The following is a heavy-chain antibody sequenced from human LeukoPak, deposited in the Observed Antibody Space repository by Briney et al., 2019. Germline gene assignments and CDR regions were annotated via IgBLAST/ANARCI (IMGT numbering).Heavy chain of an antibody. CDR2: IDWNGGST. Sequence: GGSLRLSCAASGFIFSNYGMHWVRQAPGKGLEWVAGIDWNGGSTTYADSVKGRFTISRDNAKNSLYLQMNSLRAEDTAVYYCARGYSSSRYWGQGTLVTVSS. J-gene: IGHJ4*02. CDR1: GFIFSNYG. D-gene: IGHD6-6*01. CDR3: ARGYSSSRY. V-gene: IGHV3-20*04.